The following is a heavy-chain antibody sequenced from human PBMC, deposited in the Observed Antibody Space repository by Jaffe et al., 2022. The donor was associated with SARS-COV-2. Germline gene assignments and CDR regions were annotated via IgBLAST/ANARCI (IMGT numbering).Heavy chain of an antibody. J-gene: IGHJ4*02. CDR3: ARRGTYWGSYHV. CDR1: GGSISSGSFY. V-gene: IGHV4-39*01. CDR2: IFSTGNS. D-gene: IGHD3-16*02. Sequence: QLQLQESGPGLVKPSETLSLTCTVSGGSISSGSFYWGWIRQPPGKGLEWIGSIFSTGNSYYNPSLKSRVTISVDKSKNQFSLNLSSVTAADTAVYYCARRGTYWGSYHVWGQGALVAVSS.